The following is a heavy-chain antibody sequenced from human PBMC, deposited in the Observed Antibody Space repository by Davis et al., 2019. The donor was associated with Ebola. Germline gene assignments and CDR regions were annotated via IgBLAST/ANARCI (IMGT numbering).Heavy chain of an antibody. D-gene: IGHD2-21*02. CDR3: ARCRLRTGIVAACGGDCYEP. Sequence: PSETLSLTCTVSGGSISSYYWGWIRQPPGKGLEWIGSIYYSGSTYYNPSLKSRVTISVDTSKNQFSLKLSSVTAADTAVYYCARCRLRTGIVAACGGDCYEPWGQGTLVTVSS. V-gene: IGHV4-39*07. CDR2: IYYSGST. J-gene: IGHJ5*02. CDR1: GGSISSYY.